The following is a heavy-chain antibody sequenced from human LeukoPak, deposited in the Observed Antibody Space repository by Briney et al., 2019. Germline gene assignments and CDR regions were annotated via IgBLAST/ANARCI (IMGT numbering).Heavy chain of an antibody. CDR3: ARRLSGRVDS. CDR2: ISGSGGNT. D-gene: IGHD2-15*01. Sequence: GGSLRLSCAASGLTFSSYAMSWVRQAPGEGLEWVSIISGSGGNTYYADSVKGRFTISRDNSKNTLYLQMNSLRAEDTAVYYCARRLSGRVDSWGQGTLVTVSS. V-gene: IGHV3-23*01. J-gene: IGHJ4*02. CDR1: GLTFSSYA.